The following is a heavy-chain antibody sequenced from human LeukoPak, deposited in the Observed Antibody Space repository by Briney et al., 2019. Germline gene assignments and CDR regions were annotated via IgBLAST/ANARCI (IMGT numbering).Heavy chain of an antibody. CDR3: ARAVFRAVAASLGY. Sequence: HPGGSLRLSCAASGFTFRSYWMSWVRQAPGKGLEWVASIKEDGSENYYVDSVKGRFTISRDNPKKSLYLQMNSLRAEDTAVYYCARAVFRAVAASLGYWGQGTLVTVSS. D-gene: IGHD6-19*01. V-gene: IGHV3-7*01. J-gene: IGHJ4*02. CDR2: IKEDGSEN. CDR1: GFTFRSYW.